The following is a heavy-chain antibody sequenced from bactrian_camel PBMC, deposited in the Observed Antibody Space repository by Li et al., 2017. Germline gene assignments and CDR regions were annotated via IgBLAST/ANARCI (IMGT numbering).Heavy chain of an antibody. D-gene: IGHD3*01. CDR1: GFTFSNYA. CDR3: AAVLGCYSGSWCRNY. Sequence: VQLVESGGGLVQPGGSLRLSCAASGFTFSNYAINWVRQAPGKGLEWVSRTHSGDGSTYYADSVKGRFTISRDNAKNTLYLQMNSLKTEDAAVYYCAAVLGCYSGSWCRNYWGQGTQVTVS. V-gene: IGHV3S31*01. CDR2: THSGDGST. J-gene: IGHJ4*01.